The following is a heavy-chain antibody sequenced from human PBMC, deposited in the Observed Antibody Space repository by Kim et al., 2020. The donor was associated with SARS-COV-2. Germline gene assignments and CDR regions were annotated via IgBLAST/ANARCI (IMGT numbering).Heavy chain of an antibody. D-gene: IGHD3-22*01. J-gene: IGHJ4*02. V-gene: IGHV1-69*13. Sequence: SVKVSCKASGGTFSSYAISWVRQAPGQGLEWMGGIIPIFGTANYAQKFQGRVTITADESTSTAYMELSSLRSEDTAVYYCASAEYYYDSSGYYFDYWGQGTLVTVSS. CDR1: GGTFSSYA. CDR2: IIPIFGTA. CDR3: ASAEYYYDSSGYYFDY.